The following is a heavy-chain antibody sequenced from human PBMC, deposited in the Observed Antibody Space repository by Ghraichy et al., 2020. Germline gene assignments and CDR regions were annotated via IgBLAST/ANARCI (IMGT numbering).Heavy chain of an antibody. CDR3: ARASKQQQLVPHYYYYGMDV. CDR1: GGTFSSYA. J-gene: IGHJ6*02. D-gene: IGHD6-13*01. Sequence: SVKVSCKASGGTFSSYAISWVRQAPGQGLEWMGGIIPIFGTANYAQKFQGRVTITADESTSTAYMELSSLRSEDTAVYYCARASKQQQLVPHYYYYGMDVWGQGTTVTVSS. V-gene: IGHV1-69*13. CDR2: IIPIFGTA.